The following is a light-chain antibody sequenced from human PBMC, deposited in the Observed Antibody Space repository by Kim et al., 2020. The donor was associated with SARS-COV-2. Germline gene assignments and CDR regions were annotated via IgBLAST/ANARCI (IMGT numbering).Light chain of an antibody. J-gene: IGKJ1*01. CDR2: WAS. Sequence: DIVMTQSPDSLAVYLGERATINCKSSQSVLYSSNNKNYLAWYQHKPGQPPRLLISWASTRESGVPDRFSGSGSGTDFTLTISSLQAEDVAVYYCQQYYSTPPTFGQGTKVDIK. CDR3: QQYYSTPPT. V-gene: IGKV4-1*01. CDR1: QSVLYSSNNKNY.